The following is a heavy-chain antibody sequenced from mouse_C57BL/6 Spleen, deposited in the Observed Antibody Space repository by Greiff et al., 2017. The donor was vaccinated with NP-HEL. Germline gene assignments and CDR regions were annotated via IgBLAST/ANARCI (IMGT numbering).Heavy chain of an antibody. J-gene: IGHJ2*01. CDR1: GYAFSSSW. CDR2: IYPGDGDT. Sequence: QVQLKQSGPELVKPGASVKISCKASGYAFSSSWMNWVKQRPGKGLEWIGRIYPGDGDTNYNGKFKGKATLTADKSSSTAYMQLSSLTSEDSAVYCCARGGDGGYYFDYWGQGTTLTVSS. V-gene: IGHV1-82*01. D-gene: IGHD3-3*01. CDR3: ARGGDGGYYFDY.